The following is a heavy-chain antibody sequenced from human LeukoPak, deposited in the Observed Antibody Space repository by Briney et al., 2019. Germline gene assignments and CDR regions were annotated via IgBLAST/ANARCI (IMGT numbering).Heavy chain of an antibody. CDR3: AKAPFSSGWYVMSYYFDY. Sequence: GGSLRLSCAASGFTFSSYAMSWVRQAPGKGLEWVSAISGSGGSTYYADSVKGRFTISRDNSKNTLYLQMNSLRAEDTAVYYCAKAPFSSGWYVMSYYFDYWGQGTLVTVSS. D-gene: IGHD6-19*01. CDR2: ISGSGGST. V-gene: IGHV3-23*01. CDR1: GFTFSSYA. J-gene: IGHJ4*02.